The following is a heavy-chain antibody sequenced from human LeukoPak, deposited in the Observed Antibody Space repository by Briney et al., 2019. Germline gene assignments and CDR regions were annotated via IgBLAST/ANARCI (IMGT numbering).Heavy chain of an antibody. J-gene: IGHJ6*02. D-gene: IGHD1-26*01. CDR1: GDSVSSNSAA. Sequence: SQTLSLTCAISGDSVSSNSAAWNWIRQSPSRGLEWLGRTCYRSKWYNDYAVSVKSRITINPDTSKNQFSLQLNSVTPEDTAVYYCAREEGATRGYYYGMDVWGQGTTVTVSS. CDR3: AREEGATRGYYYGMDV. CDR2: TCYRSKWYN. V-gene: IGHV6-1*01.